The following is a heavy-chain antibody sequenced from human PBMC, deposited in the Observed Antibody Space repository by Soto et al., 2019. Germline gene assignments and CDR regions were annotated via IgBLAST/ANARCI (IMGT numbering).Heavy chain of an antibody. CDR3: ARFPIYRGYDCCFHP. V-gene: IGHV1-18*01. J-gene: IGHJ5*02. D-gene: IGHD5-12*01. CDR2: ISAYNGNT. CDR1: GYTFTSYG. Sequence: ASVKLSCKDSGYTFTSYGISWVRQAPRQGLEWMGWISAYNGNTNYAQKLQGRVTMTTDTSTSTAYMELRSLRSDDTAVDYCARFPIYRGYDCCFHPWGQGTLLTVSS.